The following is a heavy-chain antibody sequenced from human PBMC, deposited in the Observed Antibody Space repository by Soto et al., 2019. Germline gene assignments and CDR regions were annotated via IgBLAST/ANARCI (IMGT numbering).Heavy chain of an antibody. Sequence: QVQLVESGGGVVQPGRSLRLSCAASGFTFSSYGMHWVRQAPGKGLEWVAVISYDGSNKYYADSVKGRFTISRDNSKNTLFLQMNNLRAEDTAVHYCTKASGTYYPPPSDYWGQGTLVTVSS. CDR2: ISYDGSNK. D-gene: IGHD1-26*01. CDR3: TKASGTYYPPPSDY. CDR1: GFTFSSYG. V-gene: IGHV3-30*18. J-gene: IGHJ4*02.